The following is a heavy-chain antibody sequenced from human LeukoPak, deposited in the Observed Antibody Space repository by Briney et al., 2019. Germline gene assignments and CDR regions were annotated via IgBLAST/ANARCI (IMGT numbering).Heavy chain of an antibody. CDR3: ARGVRERGFYDSSGYYYFDY. D-gene: IGHD3-22*01. Sequence: ASVKVSCKASGYTFTGYYMHWVRQAPGQGLEWMGWISAYNGNTNYAQKLQGRVTMTTDTSTSTAYMELRSLRSDDTAVYYCARGVRERGFYDSSGYYYFDYWGQGTLVTVSS. CDR1: GYTFTGYY. V-gene: IGHV1-18*04. CDR2: ISAYNGNT. J-gene: IGHJ4*02.